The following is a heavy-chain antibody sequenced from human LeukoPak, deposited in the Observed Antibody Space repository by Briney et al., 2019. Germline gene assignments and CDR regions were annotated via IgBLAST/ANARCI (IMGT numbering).Heavy chain of an antibody. D-gene: IGHD3-16*02. CDR1: GGSISSSSYY. CDR2: IYYSGST. CDR3: VRGLGDYVWGSYRSKLFDP. V-gene: IGHV4-39*01. J-gene: IGHJ5*02. Sequence: TSETLSLTCTVSGGSISSSSYYWGWIRQPPGKGLEWIGSIYYSGSTYYNPSLKSRVTISVDTSKNQFSLKLSSVTAADTAVYYCVRGLGDYVWGSYRSKLFDPWGQGTLVTVSS.